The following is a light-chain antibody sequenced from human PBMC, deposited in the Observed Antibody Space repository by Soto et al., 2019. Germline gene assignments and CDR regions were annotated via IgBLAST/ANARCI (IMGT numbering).Light chain of an antibody. CDR1: QSVSSY. J-gene: IGKJ4*01. V-gene: IGKV3-11*01. Sequence: EIVLTQSPATLSLSPGERATLSCRASQSVSSYLAWYQQKPGQAPRLLIYDASNRATGIPARFGGSGSETDFTLTISSLEPEDFAVYYCQQRSNWPPLTFGGGTKVEIK. CDR2: DAS. CDR3: QQRSNWPPLT.